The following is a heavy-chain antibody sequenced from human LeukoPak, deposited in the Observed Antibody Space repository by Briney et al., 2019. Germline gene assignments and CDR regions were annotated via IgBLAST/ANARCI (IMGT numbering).Heavy chain of an antibody. CDR1: GFTFSDYS. CDR2: ISGSGTTI. V-gene: IGHV3-11*01. J-gene: IGHJ4*02. CDR3: ARKAGSY. Sequence: GGSLRLSCAASGFTFSDYSMSWMRQAPGKGLEWVSYISGSGTTIKYADSVKGRFTISRDNAKNSLYLQMNSLRVEDTAVYYCARKAGSYWGQGTLVTVSS.